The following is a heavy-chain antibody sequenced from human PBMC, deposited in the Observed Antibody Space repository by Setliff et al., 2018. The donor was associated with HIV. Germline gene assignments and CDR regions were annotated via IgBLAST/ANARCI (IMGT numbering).Heavy chain of an antibody. V-gene: IGHV3-7*03. D-gene: IGHD5-12*01. CDR3: ARDSGVATIRKSALDY. CDR2: INRDGTEK. Sequence: GGSLRFSCAASGFTFSDYYMNWVRQAPGEGLEWVAQINRDGTEKYYVDSVKGRFTISRDNAKNSLYLQMNSLRAEDTALYYCARDSGVATIRKSALDYWGQGTLVTVSS. CDR1: GFTFSDYY. J-gene: IGHJ4*02.